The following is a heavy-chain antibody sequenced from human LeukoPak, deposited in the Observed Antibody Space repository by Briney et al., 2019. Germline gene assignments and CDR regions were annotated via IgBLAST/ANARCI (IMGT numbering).Heavy chain of an antibody. CDR1: GGSISSSSYY. CDR3: ARVGDSGYSYGHLDY. J-gene: IGHJ4*02. V-gene: IGHV4-39*01. Sequence: SGTLSLTCTVSGGSISSSSYYWGWIRQPPGKGLEWIGSIYYSGSTYYNPSLKSRVTISVDTSKNQFSLKLSSVTAADTAVYYCARVGDSGYSYGHLDYWGQGTLVTVSS. CDR2: IYYSGST. D-gene: IGHD5-18*01.